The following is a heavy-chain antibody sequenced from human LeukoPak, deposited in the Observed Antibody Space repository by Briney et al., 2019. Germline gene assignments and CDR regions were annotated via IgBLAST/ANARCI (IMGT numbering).Heavy chain of an antibody. CDR3: ARGAKQWLPPNWFDP. V-gene: IGHV4-39*07. CDR1: GGAISGYY. Sequence: SETLSLTCSVSGGAISGYYWSWIRQPPGKGLEWIGSIYYSGSTYYNPSLKSRVTISVDTSKNQFSLKLSSVTAADTAVYYCARGAKQWLPPNWFDPWGQGTLVTVSS. CDR2: IYYSGST. J-gene: IGHJ5*02. D-gene: IGHD6-19*01.